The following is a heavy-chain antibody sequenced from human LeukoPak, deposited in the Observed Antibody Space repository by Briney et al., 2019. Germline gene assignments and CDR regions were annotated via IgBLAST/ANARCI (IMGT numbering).Heavy chain of an antibody. CDR1: GGSISSYY. CDR3: ARGVREITVTTVLGWYFDL. D-gene: IGHD4-17*01. CDR2: IYTSGST. V-gene: IGHV4-4*07. J-gene: IGHJ2*01. Sequence: PSETLSLTCTVSGGSISSYYWSWIRQPAGKGLEWIGRIYTSGSTNYNPSLKSRVTVSVDTSKNQFSLKLSSVTAADTAVYYCARGVREITVTTVLGWYFDLWGRGTLVTVSS.